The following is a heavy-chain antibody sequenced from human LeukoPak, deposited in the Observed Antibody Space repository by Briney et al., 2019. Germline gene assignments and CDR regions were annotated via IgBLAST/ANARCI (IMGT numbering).Heavy chain of an antibody. J-gene: IGHJ4*02. CDR1: GFAFTSYW. V-gene: IGHV3-7*05. CDR2: IKQDGSEK. D-gene: IGHD6-19*01. CDR3: ARGVAGTRDY. Sequence: GGSLRLSCAASGFAFTSYWMSWVRQAPGKGLEWVANIKQDGSEKYYVDSVKGRFTISRDNAKNSLYLQMNSLRVEDTAVYFCARGVAGTRDYWGQGTLVTVSS.